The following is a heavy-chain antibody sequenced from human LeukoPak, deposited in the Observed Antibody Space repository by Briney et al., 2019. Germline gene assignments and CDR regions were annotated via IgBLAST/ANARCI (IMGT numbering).Heavy chain of an antibody. J-gene: IGHJ4*02. CDR2: INFSGST. CDR1: GDSLSSGSYY. CDR3: ARVSRPNYGYFDH. Sequence: SETLSLTCTVSGDSLSSGSYYWSWIRQSPGRGLEWIGSINFSGSTYYNPSPRSRVTLSVDTSKQQFSLTLGFVTAADTAVYYCARVSRPNYGYFDHWGQGTVVTVSS. V-gene: IGHV4-39*01. D-gene: IGHD3-16*01.